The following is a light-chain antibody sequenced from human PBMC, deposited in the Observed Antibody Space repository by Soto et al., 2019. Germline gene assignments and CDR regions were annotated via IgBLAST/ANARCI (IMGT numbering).Light chain of an antibody. Sequence: DIQVTQSPASLSASIGDRVTITCQAGHDINNFLNWYQVKPGRAPKVMIYDASNLETGVPSRFSGRGSGTSFIFTISNLQPEDAATYYCQQYDTEPPLAFGGGTKVEIK. CDR3: QQYDTEPPLA. CDR2: DAS. CDR1: HDINNF. J-gene: IGKJ4*01. V-gene: IGKV1-33*01.